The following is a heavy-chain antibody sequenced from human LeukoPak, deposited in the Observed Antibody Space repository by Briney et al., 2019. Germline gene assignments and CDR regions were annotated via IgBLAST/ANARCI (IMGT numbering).Heavy chain of an antibody. Sequence: GRSLRLSCAASGFTFSSYAMHWVRQAPGKGLEYVSAISSNGGSTYYADSVKGRFTISRDNAKNSLYLQMHSLRAEDTAVYYCATRPSIVVVTTNDFDIWGQGTMVTVSS. J-gene: IGHJ3*02. CDR2: ISSNGGST. D-gene: IGHD2-21*02. CDR3: ATRPSIVVVTTNDFDI. CDR1: GFTFSSYA. V-gene: IGHV3-64*04.